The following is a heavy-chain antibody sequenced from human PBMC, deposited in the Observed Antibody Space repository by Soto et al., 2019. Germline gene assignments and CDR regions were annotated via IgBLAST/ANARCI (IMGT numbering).Heavy chain of an antibody. CDR2: IKSKTDGGTA. CDR1: GFNLSHPW. V-gene: IGHV3-15*01. CDR3: TTGIYYDILTGYHNVAY. Sequence: GGSLRLSCVASGFNLSHPWMTWVRQAAGKGLEWVGRIKSKTDGGTADYAAPVKGRATISRDDSKNTVYLQMNSLKTEDTAVYYCTTGIYYDILTGYHNVAYWGQGALVTVSS. D-gene: IGHD3-9*01. J-gene: IGHJ4*02.